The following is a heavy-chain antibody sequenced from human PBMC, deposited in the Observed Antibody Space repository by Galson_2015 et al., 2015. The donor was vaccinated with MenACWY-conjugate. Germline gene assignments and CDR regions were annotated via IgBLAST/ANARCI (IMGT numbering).Heavy chain of an antibody. D-gene: IGHD4-17*01. J-gene: IGHJ4*02. CDR1: GFTFSNYA. CDR2: IDSSGSDI. CDR3: ARGIGDYVDGSGDC. Sequence: SLRLSCAASGFTFSNYAMSWVRQAPGKGLEWVSSIDSSGSDIYYGDSVKGRFTISRDNAKNSVFLQMNSLRAEDTAVYYCARGIGDYVDGSGDCWGQGTLVTVSS. V-gene: IGHV3-21*01.